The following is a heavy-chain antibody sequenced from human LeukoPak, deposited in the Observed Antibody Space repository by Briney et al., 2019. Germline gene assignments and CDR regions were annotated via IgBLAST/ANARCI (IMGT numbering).Heavy chain of an antibody. J-gene: IGHJ4*02. CDR3: ARDGDLEMATMGAYYFDY. CDR2: IYYTGST. Sequence: SETLSLTCTVSGGSISRDYWSWIRQPPGKGLEWIGYIYYTGSTNYNPSLKSRVTISVDTSKNQFSLKLSSVTAADTAVYYCARDGDLEMATMGAYYFDYWGQGTLVTVSS. CDR1: GGSISRDY. D-gene: IGHD5-24*01. V-gene: IGHV4-59*12.